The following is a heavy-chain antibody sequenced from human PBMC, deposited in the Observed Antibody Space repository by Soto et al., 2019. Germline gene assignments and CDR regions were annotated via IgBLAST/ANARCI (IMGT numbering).Heavy chain of an antibody. CDR1: GFNFSSHA. CDR3: AGVGTSNWYYYYYGMDV. CDR2: ISYDGGNK. J-gene: IGHJ6*02. D-gene: IGHD2-2*01. Sequence: QVQLVESGGGVVQPGRSLRLSCAASGFNFSSHAIHWVRQGPGKGLEWVAVISYDGGNKYYADSVKGRFTISRDNSKNXXYLQMNSLRAEDTAVYYCAGVGTSNWYYYYYGMDVWGQGATVTVSS. V-gene: IGHV3-30-3*01.